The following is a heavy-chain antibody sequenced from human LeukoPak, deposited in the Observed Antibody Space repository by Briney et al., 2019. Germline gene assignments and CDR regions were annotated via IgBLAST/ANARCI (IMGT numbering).Heavy chain of an antibody. Sequence: QSLTWTDSDNSNSSHYWSWIRQPPGEGLKKNGYIYYSGSTNYNPSLKSRVTISVDTSKNQFSLKLSSVTAADTAVYYCARDDCSGGSCYSDYYYYMDVWGKGTTVTVSS. CDR2: IYYSGST. CDR1: DNSNSSHY. V-gene: IGHV4-59*11. CDR3: ARDDCSGGSCYSDYYYYMDV. D-gene: IGHD2-15*01. J-gene: IGHJ6*03.